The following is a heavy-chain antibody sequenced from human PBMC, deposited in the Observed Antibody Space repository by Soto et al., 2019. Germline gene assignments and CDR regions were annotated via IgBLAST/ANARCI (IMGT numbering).Heavy chain of an antibody. J-gene: IGHJ6*02. Sequence: SETLSLTCTVSGGSIGSSSYYWGWIRQPPGKGLEWIGSIYYSGSTYYNPSLKSRVTISVDTSKNQFSLKLSSVTAADTAVYYCVSMVGGGYYYGMDVWGQGTTVTVSS. D-gene: IGHD3-10*01. CDR3: VSMVGGGYYYGMDV. CDR1: GGSIGSSSYY. V-gene: IGHV4-39*01. CDR2: IYYSGST.